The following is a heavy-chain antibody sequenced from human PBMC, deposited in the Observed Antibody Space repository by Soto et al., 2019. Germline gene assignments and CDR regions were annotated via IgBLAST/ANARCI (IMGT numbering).Heavy chain of an antibody. CDR2: VSSICTYI. Sequence: PGESLSLSCAVSGFSFSSYSMNWARHPQGTGMEWDSSVSSICTYISYADSAMGRFTTSRDDAKNSQYLQMNSPGAEDTAAYYCASTGLDHYYYYGMDVWGQGTTVTVSS. CDR1: GFSFSSYS. D-gene: IGHD6-6*01. CDR3: ASTGLDHYYYYGMDV. J-gene: IGHJ6*02. V-gene: IGHV3-21*01.